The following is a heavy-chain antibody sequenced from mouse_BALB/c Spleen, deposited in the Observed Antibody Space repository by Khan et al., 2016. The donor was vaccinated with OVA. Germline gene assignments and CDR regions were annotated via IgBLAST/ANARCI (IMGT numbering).Heavy chain of an antibody. J-gene: IGHJ3*01. D-gene: IGHD1-1*01. Sequence: QVQLNQSGAELARPGASVKLSCKASGYTFTTYTMHWVKQRPGQGLEWIGYIDPSSAYTNYNQKFKDKATLTADKSSSTAYMQLSGLTSEDSAVYYCVRYYYGYTYGFAYWGQGTLVTVSA. CDR3: VRYYYGYTYGFAY. CDR2: IDPSSAYT. V-gene: IGHV1-4*01. CDR1: GYTFTTYT.